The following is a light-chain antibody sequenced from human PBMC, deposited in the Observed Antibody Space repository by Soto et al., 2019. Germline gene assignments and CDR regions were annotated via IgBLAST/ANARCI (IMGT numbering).Light chain of an antibody. CDR3: QQYNDWPPLT. CDR1: QGLGDP. CDR2: GTC. J-gene: IGKJ4*01. Sequence: EVGKRQSHDPLPFSPGEGATLSCRASQGLGDPLAWYQQKPGQAPRLRIYGTCTRATGVPARVSGSGSGTEFTLTISNLQSEDFAVYFCQQYNDWPPLTFGGGTKVDIK. V-gene: IGKV3-15*01.